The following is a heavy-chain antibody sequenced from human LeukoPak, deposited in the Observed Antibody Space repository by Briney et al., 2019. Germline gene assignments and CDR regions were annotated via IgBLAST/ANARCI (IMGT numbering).Heavy chain of an antibody. J-gene: IGHJ3*02. CDR3: ARGPRGSTSRLAMRCSGGSCYSYAFDI. Sequence: KSSETLSLTCAVYGGSFSGYYWSWIRQPPGKGLEWIGEINHSGNTNYNPSLKSRVTISVDTSKNQFSLKLSSVTAADTAVYYCARGPRGSTSRLAMRCSGGSCYSYAFDIWGQGTMVTVSS. CDR2: INHSGNT. D-gene: IGHD2-15*01. CDR1: GGSFSGYY. V-gene: IGHV4-34*01.